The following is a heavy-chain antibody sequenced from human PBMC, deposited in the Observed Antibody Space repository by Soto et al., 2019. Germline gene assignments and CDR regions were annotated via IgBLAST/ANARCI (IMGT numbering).Heavy chain of an antibody. J-gene: IGHJ2*01. V-gene: IGHV4-31*03. CDR1: GGSVSSGGYY. CDR3: ARHEYYGDYASYWYFDL. Sequence: PSETLSLTCTVSGGSVSSGGYYWSWLRQHPGEGLEWIGYIHNSGSTFYNSSLKSRVTISLDTSKNQFSLKLGSVTAADTAVYYCARHEYYGDYASYWYFDLWGRGTLVTVSS. CDR2: IHNSGST. D-gene: IGHD4-17*01.